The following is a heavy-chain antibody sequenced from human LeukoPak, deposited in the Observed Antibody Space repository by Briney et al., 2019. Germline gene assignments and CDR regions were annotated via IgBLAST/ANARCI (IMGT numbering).Heavy chain of an antibody. D-gene: IGHD4-17*01. CDR1: GFTFSSYS. CDR3: ARGPTVTSYYYYYMDV. Sequence: GGSLRLSCAASGFTFSSYSMNWVRQAPGKGLDWVSYISTSSSTIYYADSVKGRFTISRDNAKNSLYLQMNSLRAEDTAVYYCARGPTVTSYYYYYMDVWGKGTTVTVSS. CDR2: ISTSSSTI. V-gene: IGHV3-48*01. J-gene: IGHJ6*03.